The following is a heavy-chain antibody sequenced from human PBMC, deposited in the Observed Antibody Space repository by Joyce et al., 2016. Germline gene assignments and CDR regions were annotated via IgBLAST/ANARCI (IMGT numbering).Heavy chain of an antibody. CDR3: ARRSGIPAGRRPGAFDM. J-gene: IGHJ3*02. V-gene: IGHV3-30*04. D-gene: IGHD6-13*01. CDR1: GSIFSGYA. CDR2: RSYDGPNK. Sequence: QEQLEESGGGVVQPGTSLRLSCTASGSIFSGYAMNWVRQAPGKGLEWVAIRSYDGPNKFYAASVRGRFTISRDNYKNTLFLQMNSLTIEDAGVYYCARRSGIPAGRRPGAFDMWGQGTVVTVSS.